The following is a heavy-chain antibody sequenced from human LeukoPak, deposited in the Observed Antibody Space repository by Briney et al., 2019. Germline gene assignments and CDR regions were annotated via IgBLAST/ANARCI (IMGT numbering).Heavy chain of an antibody. CDR2: ISGTGGRT. J-gene: IGHJ4*02. CDR1: GFTFSGYG. CDR3: AKDYYGSGSYSLHFDY. Sequence: GGSLRLSCAASGFTFSGYGMNWVRQAPGKGLEWVSVISGTGGRTYYADSVKGRFAISRDNSKNTLYLQMNSLRAEDTAVYYCAKDYYGSGSYSLHFDYWGQGTLVTVSS. D-gene: IGHD3-10*01. V-gene: IGHV3-23*01.